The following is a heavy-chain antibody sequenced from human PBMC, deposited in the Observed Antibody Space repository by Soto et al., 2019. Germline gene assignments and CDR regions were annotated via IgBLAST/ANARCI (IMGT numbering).Heavy chain of an antibody. Sequence: VGSLRLSFAASGFTFSNYAMNWVRQAPGKGLEWVSVISGSGGSTYYADSVKGRFTISRDNAKNSLYLQMNSLRAEDTAVYYCARDLGSSWYPEYFQHWGQGTLVTV. V-gene: IGHV3-23*01. CDR2: ISGSGGST. J-gene: IGHJ1*01. CDR3: ARDLGSSWYPEYFQH. D-gene: IGHD6-13*01. CDR1: GFTFSNYA.